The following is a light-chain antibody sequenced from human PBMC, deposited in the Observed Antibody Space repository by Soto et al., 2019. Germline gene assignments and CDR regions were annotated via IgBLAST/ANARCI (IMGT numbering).Light chain of an antibody. CDR2: GAS. CDR1: ESVRSN. J-gene: IGKJ2*01. V-gene: IGKV3-15*01. Sequence: EIVLTQSQAPVSVSRGERATLSCRASESVRSNLAWFQQKPGQAPRLLIFGASTRATGIPTRFTGSGSGTEFTLTIGSLQSEDLAVYYCQQYYNWPAYTFGQGTKVDIK. CDR3: QQYYNWPAYT.